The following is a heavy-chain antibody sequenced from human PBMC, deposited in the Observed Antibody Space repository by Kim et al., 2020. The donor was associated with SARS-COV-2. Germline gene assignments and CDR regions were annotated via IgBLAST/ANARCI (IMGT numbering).Heavy chain of an antibody. J-gene: IGHJ5*02. D-gene: IGHD5-18*01. V-gene: IGHV3-30*02. CDR3: AKKAVDTAMVINNWFDP. Sequence: KGRFTISRDNSNNTLYLQMNSLRAEDTAVYYCAKKAVDTAMVINNWFDPWGQGTLVTVSS.